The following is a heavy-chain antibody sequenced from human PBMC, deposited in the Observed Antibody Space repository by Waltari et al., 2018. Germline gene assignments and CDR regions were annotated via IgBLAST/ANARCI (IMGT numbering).Heavy chain of an antibody. CDR2: INREGSRT. Sequence: EVQLVESGGGLVQPGGSLRLSCAASGFTFSSYWMHWVRQAPGKGLVWVSRINREGSRTSDADAVKGRFTISRDNAKNTLYLQMNSLRAEDTAVYYCARAILAGTDASGYYYYYGMDVWGQGTTVTVSS. V-gene: IGHV3-74*01. J-gene: IGHJ6*02. CDR1: GFTFSSYW. CDR3: ARAILAGTDASGYYYYYGMDV. D-gene: IGHD6-19*01.